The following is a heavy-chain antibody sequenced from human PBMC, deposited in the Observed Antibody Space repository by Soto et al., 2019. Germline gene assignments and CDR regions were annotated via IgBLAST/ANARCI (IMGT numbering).Heavy chain of an antibody. J-gene: IGHJ4*02. V-gene: IGHV3-23*01. CDR2: ISGSGGST. CDR1: GFTFSSYA. CDR3: AKGRWGSSWYPVQFDY. Sequence: GGSLRLSCAASGFTFSSYAMSWVRQAPGKGLEWVSAISGSGGSTYYADSVKGRFTISRDNSKNTLYLQMNSLRAEDTAVYYCAKGRWGSSWYPVQFDYWGQGTLVTVSS. D-gene: IGHD6-13*01.